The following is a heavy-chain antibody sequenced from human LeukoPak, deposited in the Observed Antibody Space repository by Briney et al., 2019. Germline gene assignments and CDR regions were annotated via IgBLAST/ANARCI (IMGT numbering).Heavy chain of an antibody. D-gene: IGHD5-18*01. CDR3: ARQNRGYSYGFTGGVATIHGGHYYYYMDV. CDR2: IKQDGSEK. V-gene: IGHV3-7*01. CDR1: GFTFSSYW. J-gene: IGHJ6*03. Sequence: GGSLRLSCAASGFTFSSYWMSWVRQAPGKGLEWVANIKQDGSEKYYVDSVKGRFTISRDNAKNSLYLQMNSLRAEDTVVYYCARQNRGYSYGFTGGVATIHGGHYYYYMDVWGKGTTVTVSS.